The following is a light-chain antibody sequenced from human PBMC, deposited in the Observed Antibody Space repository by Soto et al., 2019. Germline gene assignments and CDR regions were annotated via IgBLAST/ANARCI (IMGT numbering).Light chain of an antibody. J-gene: IGLJ3*02. CDR2: EDN. CDR3: GTWDSSLSSWL. Sequence: QSVLTQSSSVSAAPGQKVTISCSGSSSNIGNNFVSWYQQLPGTAPKLLIYEDNKRPSGIPDRFSGSKSGTSATLGITGLQTGDEADYYCGTWDSSLSSWLFGGGTKLTVL. CDR1: SSNIGNNF. V-gene: IGLV1-51*02.